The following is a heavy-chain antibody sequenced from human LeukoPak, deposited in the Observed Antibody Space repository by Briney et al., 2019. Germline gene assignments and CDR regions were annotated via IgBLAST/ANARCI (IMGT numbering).Heavy chain of an antibody. CDR3: AELGITMIGGV. V-gene: IGHV3-21*01. CDR1: GFSFSSYR. J-gene: IGHJ6*04. Sequence: GGSLRLSCAASGFSFSSYRMNWVRQAPGKGLEWVSSVSNSGDYIHYADSVKGRFTISRDNAKNSLYLQMNSLRAEDTAVYYCAELGITMIGGVWGKGTTVTISS. D-gene: IGHD3-10*02. CDR2: VSNSGDYI.